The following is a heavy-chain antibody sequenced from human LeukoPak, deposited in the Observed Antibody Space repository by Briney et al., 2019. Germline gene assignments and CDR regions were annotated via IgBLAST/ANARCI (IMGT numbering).Heavy chain of an antibody. CDR1: GYTFTSYG. CDR2: IIPIFGTA. J-gene: IGHJ4*02. V-gene: IGHV1-69*13. Sequence: ASVKVSCKASGYTFTSYGISWVRQAPGQGLEWMGGIIPIFGTANYAQKFQGRVTITADESTSTAYMELSSLRSEDTAVYYCARVGTYYYGSGSYSGSYYFDYWGQGTLVTVSS. CDR3: ARVGTYYYGSGSYSGSYYFDY. D-gene: IGHD3-10*01.